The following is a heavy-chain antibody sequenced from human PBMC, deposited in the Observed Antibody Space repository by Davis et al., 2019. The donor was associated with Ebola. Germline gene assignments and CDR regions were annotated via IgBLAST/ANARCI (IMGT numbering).Heavy chain of an antibody. J-gene: IGHJ5*02. CDR1: GASFSGYY. CDR2: INHSGST. V-gene: IGHV4-34*01. D-gene: IGHD2-2*01. CDR3: ATSQDCSSTSCDNWFDP. Sequence: MPGGSLRSSCFLHGASFSGYYWSWIRHPPGKGLEWIGEINHSGSTNYNPSLKSRVTISVDTSKNQFSLKLTSVTAADTAVYYCATSQDCSSTSCDNWFDPWGQGTLVTVSS.